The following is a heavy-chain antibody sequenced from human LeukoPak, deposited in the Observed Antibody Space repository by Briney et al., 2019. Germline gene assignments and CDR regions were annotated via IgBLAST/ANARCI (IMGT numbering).Heavy chain of an antibody. D-gene: IGHD1-26*01. CDR1: GGSISSGGYY. V-gene: IGHV4-31*03. CDR2: IYHSGST. Sequence: SETLSLTCTVSGGSISSGGYYWSWIRQHPGKGLEWIEYIYHSGSTYYNPSLKSRVTISVDKSKNQFSLKLSSVTAADTAVYYCARLMERSYYYYGMDVWGQGTTVTVSS. CDR3: ARLMERSYYYYGMDV. J-gene: IGHJ6*02.